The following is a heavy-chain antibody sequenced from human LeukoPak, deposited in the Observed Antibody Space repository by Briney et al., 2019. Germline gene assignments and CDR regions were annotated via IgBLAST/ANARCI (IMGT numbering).Heavy chain of an antibody. CDR1: GGTFSSYA. V-gene: IGHV1-18*01. Sequence: GASVKVSCKASGGTFSSYAISWVRQAPGQGLEWMGGISAYNGNTNYAQKLQGRVTMTTDTSTSTAYMELRSLRSDDTAVYYCAIGKTPSWFDYWGQGTLVTVSS. CDR3: AIGKTPSWFDY. D-gene: IGHD3-10*01. J-gene: IGHJ4*02. CDR2: ISAYNGNT.